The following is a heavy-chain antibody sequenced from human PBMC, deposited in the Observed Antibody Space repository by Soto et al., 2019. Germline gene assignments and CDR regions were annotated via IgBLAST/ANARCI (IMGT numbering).Heavy chain of an antibody. J-gene: IGHJ6*02. V-gene: IGHV1-69*01. CDR3: ARSQGSSTSLEIYYYYYYGMDL. CDR1: GGTFSSYA. D-gene: IGHD2-2*01. CDR2: IIPIPGTA. Sequence: QVQLVQSGAEVKKPGSSVKVSCKASGGTFSSYAISWVRQAPGQGLEWMGGIIPIPGTANYAQKFQGRVPMTADESTSTADMELSSMRSEDTAVYYCARSQGSSTSLEIYYYYYYGMDLWGQGTTVTVSS.